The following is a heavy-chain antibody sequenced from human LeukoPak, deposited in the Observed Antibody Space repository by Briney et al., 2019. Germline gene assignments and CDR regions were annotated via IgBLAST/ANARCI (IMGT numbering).Heavy chain of an antibody. CDR1: GFTFTNYA. V-gene: IGHV3-23*01. D-gene: IGHD3-10*01. CDR3: AQVPYRYYGSGSYQFDY. Sequence: PGGSLRLSCAASGFTFTNYAMAWVRQAPGKGLEWVSAISGSGDSTYYADSVKGRFTISRDNSKNTLYVQMNSLRAEDTAVYYCAQVPYRYYGSGSYQFDYWGQGTLVTVSS. CDR2: ISGSGDST. J-gene: IGHJ4*02.